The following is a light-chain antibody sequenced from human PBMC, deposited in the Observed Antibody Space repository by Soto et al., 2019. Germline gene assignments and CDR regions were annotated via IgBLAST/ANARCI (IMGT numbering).Light chain of an antibody. CDR3: QQYGSSPPIT. CDR1: QSVSSN. V-gene: IGKV3-20*01. CDR2: GAS. J-gene: IGKJ5*01. Sequence: EMVMTRSPASVSVSPGGGATAACRGRQSVSSNLAWYQQKPGQAPRLLIYGASIRDTGIPDRFSGSGSGTDFTLSISRLEPEHFAVYYCQQYGSSPPITFGQGTRLEIK.